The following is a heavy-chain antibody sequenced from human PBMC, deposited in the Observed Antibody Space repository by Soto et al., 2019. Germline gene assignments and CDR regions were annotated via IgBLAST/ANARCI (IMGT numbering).Heavy chain of an antibody. CDR1: GFTFSGSA. J-gene: IGHJ6*02. Sequence: EVQLVESGGGLVQPGGSLKLSCAASGFTFSGSAMHWVRQASGKGLEWVGRIRSKANSYATAYAASVKGRFTISRDDSKNTAYLQMNSLKTEDTAVYYRTRVSAYYDILTGYVDYYYGMDVWGQGTTVTVSS. CDR2: IRSKANSYAT. CDR3: TRVSAYYDILTGYVDYYYGMDV. V-gene: IGHV3-73*01. D-gene: IGHD3-9*01.